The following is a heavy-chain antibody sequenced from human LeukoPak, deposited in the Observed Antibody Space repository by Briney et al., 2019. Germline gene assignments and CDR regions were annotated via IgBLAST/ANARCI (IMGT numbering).Heavy chain of an antibody. CDR3: ANGRDSSSWLDYFDY. J-gene: IGHJ4*02. D-gene: IGHD6-13*01. V-gene: IGHV3-30*18. CDR2: ISYDGSNK. Sequence: PGGSLRLSCAASGFTFSSYGMHWVRQAPGKGLEWVAVISYDGSNKYYADSVKGRFTISRDNSKNTLYLQMNSLRAEDTAVYYCANGRDSSSWLDYFDYWGQGTLVTVSS. CDR1: GFTFSSYG.